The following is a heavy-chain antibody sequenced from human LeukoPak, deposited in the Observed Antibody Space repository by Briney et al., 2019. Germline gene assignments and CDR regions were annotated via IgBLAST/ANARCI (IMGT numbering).Heavy chain of an antibody. Sequence: PGGSLRLSCAASGFTFSSYWMSWVRQAPGKGLEWVGFIRSKAYGGTTEYAASVKGRFTISRDDSKSIAYLQMNSLKTEDTAVYYCTRVKYQLLWPGPCFDYWGQGTLVTVSS. V-gene: IGHV3-49*04. CDR1: GFTFSSYW. CDR3: TRVKYQLLWPGPCFDY. J-gene: IGHJ4*02. CDR2: IRSKAYGGTT. D-gene: IGHD2-2*01.